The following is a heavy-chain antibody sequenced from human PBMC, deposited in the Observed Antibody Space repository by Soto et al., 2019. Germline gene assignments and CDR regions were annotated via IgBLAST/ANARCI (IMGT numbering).Heavy chain of an antibody. D-gene: IGHD2-15*01. Sequence: QVQLVQSGAEVKEPGASVKVSCKASGYTFTSFGISWVRQAPGQGLEWMGWISPYNGNTHYTQKLQGRVTMTTDTSTSNAYMELRSLRSDDTAVYYCARVVVSATSNAFDIWGQGTMVTVSS. CDR1: GYTFTSFG. CDR2: ISPYNGNT. CDR3: ARVVVSATSNAFDI. J-gene: IGHJ3*02. V-gene: IGHV1-18*01.